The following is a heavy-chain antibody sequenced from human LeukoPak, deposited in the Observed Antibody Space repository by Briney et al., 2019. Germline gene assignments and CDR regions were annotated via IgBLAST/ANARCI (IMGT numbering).Heavy chain of an antibody. V-gene: IGHV4-59*08. J-gene: IGHJ6*02. CDR2: IYYTGST. CDR3: ARHWSGYTYAGKYYFYGMDV. Sequence: SETLSLTCTVSGGVISTYYWSWFRQPPGKGLEWIGYIYYTGSTNYNPSLKSRVTISVDTSKNQISLKLSSVTATDTAVYYCARHWSGYTYAGKYYFYGMDVWGQGTTVTVSS. CDR1: GGVISTYY. D-gene: IGHD5-18*01.